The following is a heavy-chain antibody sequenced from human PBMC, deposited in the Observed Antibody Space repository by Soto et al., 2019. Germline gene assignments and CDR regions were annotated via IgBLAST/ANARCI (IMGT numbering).Heavy chain of an antibody. Sequence: SETLSLTCAVSSGSISNNRWWSWVHQPPGKGLEWIGEIFHSGSTNYNPYLKSRVTMSVDKSKNQLSLELSSVTAADTAVYYCATYYDILTGYTFDYWGPGTLVTSPQ. D-gene: IGHD3-9*01. CDR2: IFHSGST. V-gene: IGHV4-4*02. J-gene: IGHJ4*02. CDR3: ATYYDILTGYTFDY. CDR1: SGSISNNRW.